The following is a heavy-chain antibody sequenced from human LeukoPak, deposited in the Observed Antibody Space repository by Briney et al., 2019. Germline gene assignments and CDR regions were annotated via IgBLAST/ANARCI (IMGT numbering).Heavy chain of an antibody. CDR3: AKDQGSSGWFFDY. Sequence: GGSLRLSCAASGFTFDDYAMHWVRQAPGKGLEGVSGISWNSGSIDYADSVKGRFTISRDNAKNSLYLQMNSLRAEDMALYYCAKDQGSSGWFFDYWGQGTLVTVSS. CDR1: GFTFDDYA. V-gene: IGHV3-9*03. CDR2: ISWNSGSI. J-gene: IGHJ4*02. D-gene: IGHD6-19*01.